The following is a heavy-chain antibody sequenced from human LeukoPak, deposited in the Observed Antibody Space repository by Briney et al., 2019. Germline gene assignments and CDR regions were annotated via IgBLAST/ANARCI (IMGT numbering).Heavy chain of an antibody. D-gene: IGHD6-13*01. V-gene: IGHV3-23*01. Sequence: GGSLRLSCAASGFTFSSYAMSWVRQAPGKGLEWVSAISGSGGSTYYADSVKGRFTISRDNAKNSLYLQMNSLRAEDTAVYYCARDIFSGIAAAGTGDYWGQGTLVTVSS. J-gene: IGHJ4*02. CDR2: ISGSGGST. CDR1: GFTFSSYA. CDR3: ARDIFSGIAAAGTGDY.